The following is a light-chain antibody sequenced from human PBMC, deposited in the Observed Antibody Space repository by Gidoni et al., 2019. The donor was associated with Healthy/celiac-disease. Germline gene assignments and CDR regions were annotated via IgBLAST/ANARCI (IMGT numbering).Light chain of an antibody. CDR3: QQNYSTPPA. CDR2: WAA. V-gene: IGKV4-1*01. CDR1: QSVLSSSNNKNY. Sequence: DIVMSQSPDSLAVSLGERATINSKFSQSVLSSSNNKNYLAWYQQKPGQPPKLLIYWAATRESGVPARFSGSGSGTDFTLTISSLQAEDVAVYYCQQNYSTPPAFXPXTKVDIK. J-gene: IGKJ3*01.